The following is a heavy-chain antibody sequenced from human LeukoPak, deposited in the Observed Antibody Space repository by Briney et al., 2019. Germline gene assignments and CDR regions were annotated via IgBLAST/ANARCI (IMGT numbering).Heavy chain of an antibody. CDR2: ISYSGFT. J-gene: IGHJ4*02. D-gene: IGHD2/OR15-2a*01. CDR3: AGHHPRNTVDF. Sequence: PSETLSLTCTVSGGSISSYQWSWIRQPPGKGLEWIGYISYSGFTNYNPSLKSRVTISLDTSKNQFSLKLTSVTAADTAVYYCAGHHPRNTVDFWGQGTLDTVSS. CDR1: GGSISSYQ. V-gene: IGHV4-59*08.